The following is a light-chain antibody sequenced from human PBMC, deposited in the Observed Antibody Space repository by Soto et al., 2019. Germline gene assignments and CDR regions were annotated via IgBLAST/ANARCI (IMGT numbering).Light chain of an antibody. CDR3: QQDDSTPRR. Sequence: LTLTPSALCIKTLEIVTLSFRASQSLSSRNLAWYQQKPGQAPRPLIYGVSSRATGIPDRFSGSGSGTDFTLTISRLEPEDLAVYYCQQDDSTPRRFGQVGKVDVK. J-gene: IGKJ1*01. CDR2: GVS. V-gene: IGKV3-20*01. CDR1: QSLSSRN.